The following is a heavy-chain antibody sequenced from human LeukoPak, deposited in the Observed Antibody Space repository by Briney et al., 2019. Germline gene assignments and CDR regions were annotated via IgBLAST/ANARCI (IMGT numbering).Heavy chain of an antibody. V-gene: IGHV3-21*01. CDR2: ISSSSDYI. Sequence: GGSLRLSCAVSGFSFSSYTMNWVRHAPGKGLEWVSSISSSSDYIYYADSVKGRFTIPRDNAKNSLYLQMNSLRAEDTAVYYCASDKITLVRGVYGMDVWGQGTTVTVSS. CDR1: GFSFSSYT. J-gene: IGHJ6*02. D-gene: IGHD3-10*01. CDR3: ASDKITLVRGVYGMDV.